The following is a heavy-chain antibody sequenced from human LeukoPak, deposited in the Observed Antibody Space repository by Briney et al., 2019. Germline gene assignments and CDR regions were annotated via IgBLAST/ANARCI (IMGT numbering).Heavy chain of an antibody. CDR1: GGSIGSYY. V-gene: IGHV4-59*01. Sequence: SETLSLTCTVSGGSIGSYYWSWIRQPPGKGLEWIGYIYYSGSTNYNPSLKSRVTISVDTSKNQFSLKLSSVTAADTAVYYCARVVAVAGSNWFDPWGQGTLVTVSS. D-gene: IGHD6-19*01. J-gene: IGHJ5*02. CDR2: IYYSGST. CDR3: ARVVAVAGSNWFDP.